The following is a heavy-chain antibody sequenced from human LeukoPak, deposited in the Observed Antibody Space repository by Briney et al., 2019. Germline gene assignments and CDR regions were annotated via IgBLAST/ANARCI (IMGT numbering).Heavy chain of an antibody. CDR3: AKGRNLGGVGPPPDY. J-gene: IGHJ4*02. CDR1: GFASSSFA. Sequence: GGSLRLSRAASGFASSSFAMSWVRQAPGKGLEWVSTLNSVGGTTYYSDSVKGRFTISRDNSKNTLYLQMNSLRVEDTAVYYCAKGRNLGGVGPPPDYWGQGTLVTVSS. CDR2: LNSVGGTT. D-gene: IGHD3-10*01. V-gene: IGHV3-23*01.